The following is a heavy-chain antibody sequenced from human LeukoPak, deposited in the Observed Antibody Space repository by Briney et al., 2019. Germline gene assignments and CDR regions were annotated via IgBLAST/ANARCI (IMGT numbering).Heavy chain of an antibody. V-gene: IGHV1-69*04. J-gene: IGHJ4*02. D-gene: IGHD5-24*01. CDR3: ARDSGDGYIY. Sequence: SVKVSCKTSGNTFSSYTITWVRQAPGQGLEWMGRIIPILGVANYAQKFQGRVTITADKSTTTDYMELSSLRSDDTAVYYCARDSGDGYIYWGQGTLVTVSS. CDR2: IIPILGVA. CDR1: GNTFSSYT.